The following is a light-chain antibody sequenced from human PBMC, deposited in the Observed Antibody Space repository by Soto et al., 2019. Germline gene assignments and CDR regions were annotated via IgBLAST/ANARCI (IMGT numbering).Light chain of an antibody. CDR3: QTWGTGPYAV. Sequence: QPVLTQSPSASASLGASVKLTCTLSSGHSSYAIAWHQQQPEKGPRYLMKLNSDGSHSKGDGIPDSFSGSSSGAERYLTVSRLQSEDEADYYCQTWGTGPYAVFGGGTQLTVL. J-gene: IGLJ7*01. CDR1: SGHSSYA. CDR2: LNSDGSH. V-gene: IGLV4-69*01.